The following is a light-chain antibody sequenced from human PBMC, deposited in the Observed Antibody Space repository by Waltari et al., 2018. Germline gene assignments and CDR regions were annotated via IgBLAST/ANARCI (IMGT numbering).Light chain of an antibody. CDR2: EDR. CDR1: SGSIAVNF. J-gene: IGLJ2*01. V-gene: IGLV6-57*02. CDR3: QSYDGRDHVI. Sequence: FVLTQPHSVSESPGKTVIISCPSVSGSIAVNFVPWFRQRPGGAPSTVIFEDRQRHVGVPNRFSASIDSPANSAYLTISGLEPEDEADYYCQSYDGRDHVIFGGGTKLTVL.